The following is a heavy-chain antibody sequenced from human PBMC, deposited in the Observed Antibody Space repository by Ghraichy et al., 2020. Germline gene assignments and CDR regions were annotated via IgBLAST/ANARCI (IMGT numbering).Heavy chain of an antibody. J-gene: IGHJ4*02. CDR2: ISYGGSDK. V-gene: IGHV3-30*18. D-gene: IGHD2-15*01. Sequence: LSLTCEASGFTFTSYGMHWVRQAPGKGLEWVAVISYGGSDKYYADSVKGRFTISRDNSINTLFLQMNSLRAEDTAVYYCAKDRHSYRDGSCYYLDYWGQGTLVTVSS. CDR3: AKDRHSYRDGSCYYLDY. CDR1: GFTFTSYG.